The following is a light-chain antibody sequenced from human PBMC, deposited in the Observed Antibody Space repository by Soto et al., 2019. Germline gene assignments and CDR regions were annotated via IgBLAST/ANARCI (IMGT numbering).Light chain of an antibody. J-gene: IGKJ5*01. CDR3: QQYGSSST. CDR1: QPISRN. CDR2: GAS. V-gene: IGKV3-15*01. Sequence: EIVMTQSPATLSVSPGQGATLSCRASQPISRNLAWYQQKPGQAPRLLIYGASTRATDIPGRFSGGGSGTEFTLTISSLQSEDFAVYYCQQYGSSSTFGQGTRLEIK.